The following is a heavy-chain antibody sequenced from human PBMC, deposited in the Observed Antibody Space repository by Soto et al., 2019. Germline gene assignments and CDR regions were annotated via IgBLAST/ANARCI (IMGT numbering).Heavy chain of an antibody. V-gene: IGHV4-39*01. J-gene: IGHJ5*02. CDR2: IYYSGST. CDR1: GGSISSSSYY. D-gene: IGHD3-3*01. CDR3: ARHIFGVDKNWFDP. Sequence: QLQLQESGPGLVKPSETLSLTCTVSGGSISSSSYYWGWIRQPPGKGLEWIGSIYYSGSTYYNPSLKSRVTISVDTSKNQFSLKLSSVTAADTAVYYCARHIFGVDKNWFDPWGQGTLVTVSS.